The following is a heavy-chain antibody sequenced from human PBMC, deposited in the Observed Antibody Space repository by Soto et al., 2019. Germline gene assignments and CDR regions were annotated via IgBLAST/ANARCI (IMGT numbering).Heavy chain of an antibody. D-gene: IGHD6-19*01. CDR1: GDSISNSSW. Sequence: QVQLQESGPGLVKPSGTLSLTCAVSGDSISNSSWWTWVRQPPGKGLDWLGDMFHSGDTNYNPSLKRRVFLSVDKPQTQFSLKVSSETAADTAVYYCAYSTGWYRPDVWGKGTLVTVSS. CDR2: MFHSGDT. V-gene: IGHV4-4*02. J-gene: IGHJ3*01. CDR3: AYSTGWYRPDV.